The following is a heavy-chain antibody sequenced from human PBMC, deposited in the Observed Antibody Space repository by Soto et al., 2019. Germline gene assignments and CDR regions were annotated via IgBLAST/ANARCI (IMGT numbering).Heavy chain of an antibody. D-gene: IGHD1-26*01. J-gene: IGHJ6*02. V-gene: IGHV3-21*01. CDR1: GFTFSSYS. Sequence: EVQLVESGGGLVKPGGSLRLSCAASGFTFSSYSMNWVRQAPGKGLEWLSSISSINYIFYADSVKGRFTISRDNAKNSLYLQMNSLRDEDTAVYYCARFGYSRAYYGMDVWGQGTTVTVSS. CDR3: ARFGYSRAYYGMDV. CDR2: ISSINYI.